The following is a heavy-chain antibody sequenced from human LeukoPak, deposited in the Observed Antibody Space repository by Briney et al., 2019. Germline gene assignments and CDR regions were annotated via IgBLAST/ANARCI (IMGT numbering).Heavy chain of an antibody. CDR1: GGTFSSYA. CDR3: ATMVRGVDYFDY. CDR2: FDPEDGET. J-gene: IGHJ4*02. V-gene: IGHV1-24*01. D-gene: IGHD3-10*01. Sequence: ASVKVSCKASGGTFSSYAISWVRQAPGKGLEWMGGFDPEDGETIYAQKFQGRVTMTEDTSTDTAYMELSSLRSEDTAVYYCATMVRGVDYFDYWGQGTLVTVSS.